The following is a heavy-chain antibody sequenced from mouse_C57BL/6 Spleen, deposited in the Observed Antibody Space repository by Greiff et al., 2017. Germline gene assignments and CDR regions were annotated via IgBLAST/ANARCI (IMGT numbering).Heavy chain of an antibody. J-gene: IGHJ3*01. V-gene: IGHV1-9*01. CDR3: ARQAYPTGRNS. D-gene: IGHD1-1*01. CDR1: GYTFTGYW. CDR2: ILPGSGST. Sequence: VQLQQSGAELMKPGASVKLSCKATGYTFTGYWIEWVKQRPGHGLEWIGEILPGSGSTNYNDKFKGKATFTADTTSNTAYMQLSSLTDEDSTIYYCARQAYPTGRNSWGKGPLVPASA.